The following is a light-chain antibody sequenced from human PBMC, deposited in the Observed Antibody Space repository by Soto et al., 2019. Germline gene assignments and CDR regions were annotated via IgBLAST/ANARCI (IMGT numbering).Light chain of an antibody. J-gene: IGLJ1*01. CDR1: TRDIAGYNY. CDR2: QVT. Sequence: QSALTQPASVSGSLGQSITISCTGTTRDIAGYNYISWYQQLPGKAPKLMIYQVTIRPSGISNRFSGSKSGNTASLTISGLQAEDVADYYCTSFSRSTSLHVFGTGTKLTVL. V-gene: IGLV2-14*01. CDR3: TSFSRSTSLHV.